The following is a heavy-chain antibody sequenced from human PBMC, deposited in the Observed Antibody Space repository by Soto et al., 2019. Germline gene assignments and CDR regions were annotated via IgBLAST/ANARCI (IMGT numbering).Heavy chain of an antibody. V-gene: IGHV3-30*18. CDR3: AKDLRRRYGSGSLLPFYYYYGMDV. J-gene: IGHJ6*02. Sequence: PGGSLRLSCAASGFTFSSYGMHWVRQAPGKGLEWVAVISYDGSNKYYADSVKGRFTISRDNSKNTLYLQMNSLRAEDTAVYYCAKDLRRRYGSGSLLPFYYYYGMDVWGQGTTVTVSS. CDR2: ISYDGSNK. D-gene: IGHD3-10*01. CDR1: GFTFSSYG.